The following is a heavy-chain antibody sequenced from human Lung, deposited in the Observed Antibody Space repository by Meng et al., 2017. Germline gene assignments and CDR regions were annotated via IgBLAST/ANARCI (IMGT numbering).Heavy chain of an antibody. J-gene: IGHJ4*02. Sequence: QGQLVQSGAEVKKPGASVKVSCKASGYTFNSYAMHWVRQAPGQRLEWMGWINAGNGNTKYSQKFQGRVTITRDTSASTAYMELSSLRSEDTAVYYCARGDYCGGDCYWFDYWGQGTLVTVSS. CDR3: ARGDYCGGDCYWFDY. CDR1: GYTFNSYA. D-gene: IGHD2-21*02. V-gene: IGHV1-3*01. CDR2: INAGNGNT.